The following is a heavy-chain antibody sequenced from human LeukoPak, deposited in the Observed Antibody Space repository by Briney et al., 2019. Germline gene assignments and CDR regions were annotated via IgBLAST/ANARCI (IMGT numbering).Heavy chain of an antibody. CDR1: GYTLTELS. D-gene: IGHD3-9*01. CDR2: FDPEDGET. CDR3: AKDLNSDWLLGAFDI. J-gene: IGHJ3*02. V-gene: IGHV1-24*01. Sequence: ASVKVSCKVSGYTLTELSMHWVRQAPGKGLEWMGGFDPEDGETIYAQKFQGRVTMTEDTSTDTAYMELSSLRSEDTAVYYCAKDLNSDWLLGAFDIWGQGTMVSVSS.